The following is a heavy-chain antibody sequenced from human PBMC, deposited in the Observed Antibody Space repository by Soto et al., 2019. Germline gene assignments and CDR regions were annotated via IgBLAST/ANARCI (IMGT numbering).Heavy chain of an antibody. J-gene: IGHJ6*02. CDR3: ARGYYYGSGSYYRYYYYGMDV. D-gene: IGHD3-10*01. CDR1: GGTFSSYA. Sequence: QVQLVQSGAEVKKPGSSVKVSCKASGGTFSSYAISWVRQAPGQGLEWMGGIIPILGTANYAQKFQGRVTITADESTSTADMELSSLRSEDKAVYYCARGYYYGSGSYYRYYYYGMDVWGQGTTVTVSS. V-gene: IGHV1-69*01. CDR2: IIPILGTA.